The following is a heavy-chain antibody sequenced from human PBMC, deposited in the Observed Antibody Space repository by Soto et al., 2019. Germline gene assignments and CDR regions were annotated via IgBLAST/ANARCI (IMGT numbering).Heavy chain of an antibody. CDR3: ALILAYCGGDCYSDY. Sequence: EVQLVESGGGLVKPGGSLRLSCAASGFTFSSYSMNWVRQAPGKGLEWVSSISSSSSYIYYADSVKGRFTISRDNAKNSLYLQMNSLRAEDTAVYYCALILAYCGGDCYSDYWGQGTLVTVSS. V-gene: IGHV3-21*01. CDR2: ISSSSSYI. D-gene: IGHD2-21*02. J-gene: IGHJ4*02. CDR1: GFTFSSYS.